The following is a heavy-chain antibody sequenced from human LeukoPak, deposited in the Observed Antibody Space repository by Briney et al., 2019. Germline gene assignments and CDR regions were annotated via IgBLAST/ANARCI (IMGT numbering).Heavy chain of an antibody. Sequence: GGSLRLSCAASGFTFSSYAMSWVRQAPGKGLEWVSAISGSGGSTYYADSVKGRFTISRDNSKNTLYLQMNDLRAEDTAVYYCAKDLSKELLYRRGKYYFDYWGQGTLVTVSS. CDR1: GFTFSSYA. V-gene: IGHV3-23*01. CDR2: ISGSGGST. J-gene: IGHJ4*02. CDR3: AKDLSKELLYRRGKYYFDY. D-gene: IGHD3-3*01.